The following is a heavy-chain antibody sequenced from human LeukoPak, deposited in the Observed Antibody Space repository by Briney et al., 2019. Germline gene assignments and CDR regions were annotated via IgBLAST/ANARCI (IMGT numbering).Heavy chain of an antibody. J-gene: IGHJ4*02. CDR3: ARQHDYGDYSFGY. CDR1: GYTFTGYY. Sequence: ASVPVSRKASGYTFTGYYMHWVRQAPGQGLEWMGGINPNSGGTNYAQKFQGRVTMTRDTSISTAYMELSRLRSDDTAVYYCARQHDYGDYSFGYWGQGTLVTVSS. CDR2: INPNSGGT. V-gene: IGHV1-2*02. D-gene: IGHD4-17*01.